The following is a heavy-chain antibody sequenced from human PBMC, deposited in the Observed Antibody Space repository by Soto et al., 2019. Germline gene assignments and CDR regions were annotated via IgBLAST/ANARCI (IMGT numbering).Heavy chain of an antibody. CDR1: GYTFTSYY. CDR3: ARGYMTTVTMDWFDP. Sequence: QVQLVQSGAEVKKPGASVKVSCKASGYTFTSYYMHWVRQAPGQGLEWMGIINPSGGSTSYAQKFQGRVTMTRDTTTSTVYMELSSLRSEDTAVYYCARGYMTTVTMDWFDPWGQGNLVTGSS. D-gene: IGHD4-17*01. V-gene: IGHV1-46*01. J-gene: IGHJ5*02. CDR2: INPSGGST.